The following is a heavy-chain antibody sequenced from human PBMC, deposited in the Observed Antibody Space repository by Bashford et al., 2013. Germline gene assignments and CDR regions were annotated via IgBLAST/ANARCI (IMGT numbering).Heavy chain of an antibody. J-gene: IGHJ3*02. CDR2: ISSDGSNK. D-gene: IGHD3-3*02. CDR1: GFTFSSYS. V-gene: IGHV3-30*17. CDR3: AREALAAFDM. Sequence: GGSLRLSCAASGFTFSSYSMHWVRQAPGKGLEWVAVISSDGSNKYYADSVKGRFTISRDNSKNTLYLQMNSLRAEDTAVYYCAREALAAFDMWAKGQRSPSPQ.